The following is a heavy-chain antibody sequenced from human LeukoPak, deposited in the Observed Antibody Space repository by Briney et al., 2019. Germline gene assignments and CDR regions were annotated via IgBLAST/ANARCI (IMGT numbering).Heavy chain of an antibody. CDR2: INEDGSEK. CDR3: AIDWGDTVAAVGVAQY. Sequence: GGSLRLSCAGSGLTFSTYWMTWVRQAPGKGLDWVANINEDGSEKYSVDSVRGRFIISRDNAKNSLYLQVNSLRAEDTAVYYCAIDWGDTVAAVGVAQYWGQGTLVTVSS. V-gene: IGHV3-7*01. J-gene: IGHJ4*02. CDR1: GLTFSTYW. D-gene: IGHD2-8*01.